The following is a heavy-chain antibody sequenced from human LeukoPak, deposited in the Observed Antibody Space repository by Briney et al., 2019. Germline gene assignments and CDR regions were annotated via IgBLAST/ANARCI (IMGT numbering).Heavy chain of an antibody. V-gene: IGHV4-61*02. J-gene: IGHJ4*02. CDR2: IYTSGST. CDR1: GVSINIGTDY. CDR3: ARRGYDSSGYYFDY. Sequence: TLSLTCPVSGVSINIGTDYWSWIRQPAGKGLEWIGRIYTSGSTNYNPSLKSRVTISVDTSKNQFSLKLSSVTAADTAVYYCARRGYDSSGYYFDYWGQGTLVTVSS. D-gene: IGHD3-22*01.